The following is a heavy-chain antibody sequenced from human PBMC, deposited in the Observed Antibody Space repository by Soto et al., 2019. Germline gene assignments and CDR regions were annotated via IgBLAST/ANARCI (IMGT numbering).Heavy chain of an antibody. V-gene: IGHV1-2*02. J-gene: IGHJ5*02. CDR2: INPKSRGT. CDR3: ARVTLKAGNWFDP. Sequence: QVQLVQSGAEVKKPGASVKVSCKASGYTFTDYFIHWVRQAPGQGFEWMGWINPKSRGTNYAQKFQGRGTMTRDTSNSTACMELRGLRSDDTAVYYCARVTLKAGNWFDPWGQGTLVTVSS. CDR1: GYTFTDYF.